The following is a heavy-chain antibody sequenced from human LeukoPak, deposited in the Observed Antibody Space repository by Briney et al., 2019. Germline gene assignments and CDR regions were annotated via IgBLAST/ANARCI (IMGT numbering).Heavy chain of an antibody. CDR2: IYYSGST. D-gene: IGHD3-3*01. Sequence: SETLSLTCTVSGGSISSGDYSWSWIRQPPGKGLEWIGYIYYSGSTYYNPSLKSRVTISVDTSKNQFSLKLSSVTAADTAVYYCARDRGGYDFWSGYPSYYYYGMDVWGQGTTVTVS. V-gene: IGHV4-30-4*01. CDR1: GGSISSGDYS. J-gene: IGHJ6*02. CDR3: ARDRGGYDFWSGYPSYYYYGMDV.